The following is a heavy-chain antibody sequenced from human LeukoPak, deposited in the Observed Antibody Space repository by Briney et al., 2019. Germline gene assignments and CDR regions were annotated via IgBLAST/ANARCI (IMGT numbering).Heavy chain of an antibody. J-gene: IGHJ4*02. D-gene: IGHD4-17*01. CDR1: GFTFSDHY. CDR3: ARDPDYGDPE. Sequence: GGSVRLSCAASGFTFSDHYMSWFRLSPGKGLEWLSYITSSGATTDYAYSVTGRFTISRDNAKNSMFLQMTRLRPEDPAVYYCARDPDYGDPEWGQGTLVTVSS. CDR2: ITSSGATT. V-gene: IGHV3-11*01.